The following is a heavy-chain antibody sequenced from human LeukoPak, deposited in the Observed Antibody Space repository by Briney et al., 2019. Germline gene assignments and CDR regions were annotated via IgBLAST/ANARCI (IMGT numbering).Heavy chain of an antibody. CDR2: ISSSGSYI. D-gene: IGHD6-19*01. CDR1: GFTFSDSS. Sequence: GSLRLSCAASGFTFSDSSMNWVRQAPGKGLEWVSSISSSGSYIYYADSVKGRFTISRDNAKNSLYLQMNRLRAEETAVYYCARSPPGIAVAGILLWGQGTLVTVSS. CDR3: ARSPPGIAVAGILL. J-gene: IGHJ4*02. V-gene: IGHV3-21*01.